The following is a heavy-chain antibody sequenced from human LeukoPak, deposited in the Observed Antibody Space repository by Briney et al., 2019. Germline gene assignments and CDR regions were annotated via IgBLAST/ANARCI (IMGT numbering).Heavy chain of an antibody. J-gene: IGHJ4*02. CDR3: AKGSRSIAVDNLCDY. CDR1: GFTFRSYA. Sequence: GGSLRLSCAASGFTFRSYAMSWVRQAPGKGLEWVSAISASGGSTYYSDSVKGRFAISRDNSKSTLYLQMSSLRAEDTAVYYCAKGSRSIAVDNLCDYWGQGTLVTVSS. CDR2: ISASGGST. D-gene: IGHD6-6*01. V-gene: IGHV3-23*01.